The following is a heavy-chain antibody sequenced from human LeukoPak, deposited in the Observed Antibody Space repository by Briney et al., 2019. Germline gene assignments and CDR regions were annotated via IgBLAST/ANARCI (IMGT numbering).Heavy chain of an antibody. D-gene: IGHD3-16*02. CDR3: ARDPTRPIIRLGELSLFGYFDY. J-gene: IGHJ4*02. Sequence: EGSLRLSCAASGFTFSSYAMHWVRQAPGKGLEWVAVISYDGSNKYYADSVKGRFTISRDNSKNTLYLQMNSLRAEDTAVYYCARDPTRPIIRLGELSLFGYFDYWGQGTLVTVSS. V-gene: IGHV3-30*04. CDR2: ISYDGSNK. CDR1: GFTFSSYA.